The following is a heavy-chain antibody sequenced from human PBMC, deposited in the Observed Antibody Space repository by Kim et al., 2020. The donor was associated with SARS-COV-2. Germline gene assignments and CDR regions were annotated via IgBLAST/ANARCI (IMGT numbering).Heavy chain of an antibody. CDR1: GYTLTELS. CDR3: ATDAPKDSSGYYPILFDY. Sequence: ASVKVSCKVSGYTLTELSMHWVRQAPGKGLEWMGGFDPEDGETIYAQKFQGRVTMTEDTSTDTAYMELSSLRSEDTAVYYCATDAPKDSSGYYPILFDYWGQGTLVTVSS. CDR2: FDPEDGET. V-gene: IGHV1-24*01. D-gene: IGHD3-22*01. J-gene: IGHJ4*02.